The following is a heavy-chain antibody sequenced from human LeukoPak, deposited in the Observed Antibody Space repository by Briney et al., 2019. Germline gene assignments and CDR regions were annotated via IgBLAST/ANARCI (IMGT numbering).Heavy chain of an antibody. V-gene: IGHV4-4*09. J-gene: IGHJ4*02. CDR2: IYTSGST. D-gene: IGHD4-17*01. CDR1: GGSISSYY. Sequence: SETLSLTCTVSGGSISSYYWSWIRQPPGKGLEWIGYIYTSGSTNYNPSLKSRVTISVDTSKNQFSLKLSSVTAADTAVYYCARQIVGDYALFDYWGQGTLVTVSS. CDR3: ARQIVGDYALFDY.